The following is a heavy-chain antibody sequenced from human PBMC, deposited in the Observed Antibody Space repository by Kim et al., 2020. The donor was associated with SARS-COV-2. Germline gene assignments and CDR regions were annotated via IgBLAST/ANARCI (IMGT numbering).Heavy chain of an antibody. CDR2: ISSSSNYI. CDR1: GFTFSSYS. CDR3: HCSSWYPN. V-gene: IGHV3-21*01. D-gene: IGHD6-13*01. Sequence: GGSLRLSCAASGFTFSSYSMNWVRQAPGKGLEWVSSISSSSNYIYYADSVEGRFTISRDNAKSSLYLQMNSLRAEDTAIYYCHCSSWYPNWGQGTLVTVSS. J-gene: IGHJ4*02.